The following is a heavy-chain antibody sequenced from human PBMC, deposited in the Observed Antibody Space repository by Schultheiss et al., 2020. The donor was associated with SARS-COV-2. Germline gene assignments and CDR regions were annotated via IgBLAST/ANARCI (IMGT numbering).Heavy chain of an antibody. CDR2: INPSGGST. CDR1: GYTFTSYY. D-gene: IGHD2-15*01. V-gene: IGHV1-46*01. J-gene: IGHJ6*02. Sequence: ASVKVSCKASGYTFTSYYMHWVRQAPGQGLEWMGIINPSGGSTSYAQKFQGRVTMTRDTSTSTVYMELSSLRSEDTAVYYCARDDHIVVGTAYNYGLDVWGQGTTVTVSS. CDR3: ARDDHIVVGTAYNYGLDV.